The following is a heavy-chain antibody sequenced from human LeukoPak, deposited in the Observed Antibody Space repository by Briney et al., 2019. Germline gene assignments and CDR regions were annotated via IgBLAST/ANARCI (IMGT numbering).Heavy chain of an antibody. D-gene: IGHD6-19*01. CDR3: AKGSGDFYYFDY. V-gene: IGHV3-7*03. Sequence: GGSLRLSCAASGFTFSTYWMSWVRQAPGKGLEWVANIKEDGSDKNFLDSVKGRFTISRDNSKNTLYLQMNSLRAEDTAVYYCAKGSGDFYYFDYWGQGTLVTVSS. CDR1: GFTFSTYW. CDR2: IKEDGSDK. J-gene: IGHJ4*02.